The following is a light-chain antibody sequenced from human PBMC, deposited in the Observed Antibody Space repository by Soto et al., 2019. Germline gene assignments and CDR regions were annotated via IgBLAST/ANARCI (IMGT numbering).Light chain of an antibody. V-gene: IGLV2-8*01. CDR1: SSDVGGYNY. CDR2: EVS. J-gene: IGLJ2*01. CDR3: SSFAGNNNLV. Sequence: QSVLTQPPSASGSPGQSVTISCTGTSSDVGGYNYVSWYQQHPGKAPKLMISEVSKRPSGVPDRFSGSKSGNTASLTVSGLEAGDESDYHCSSFAGNNNLVFGGGTQVTVL.